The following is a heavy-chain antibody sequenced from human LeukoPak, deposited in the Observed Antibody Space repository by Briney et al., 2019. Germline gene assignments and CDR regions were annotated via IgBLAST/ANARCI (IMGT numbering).Heavy chain of an antibody. Sequence: PGGSLRLSCAASGFSFSNSWMTWVRQAPGSGLEWVASIKPDGSEGYYVDSVKGRFTISRDNAKNSLYLQMNSLRAEDTAVYHCTTQYSSSFFAWGQGTLVTVSS. CDR3: TTQYSSSFFA. CDR1: GFSFSNSW. D-gene: IGHD6-6*01. CDR2: IKPDGSEG. J-gene: IGHJ5*02. V-gene: IGHV3-7*01.